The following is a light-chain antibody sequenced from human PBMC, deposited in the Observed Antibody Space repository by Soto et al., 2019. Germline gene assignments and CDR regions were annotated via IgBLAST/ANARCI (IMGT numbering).Light chain of an antibody. CDR3: QQYVSPPWA. J-gene: IGKJ1*01. CDR2: GAS. V-gene: IGKV3-20*01. CDR1: QSVTNSF. Sequence: EIVFAQSPGTLSLSPGERATLSCRASQSVTNSFLAWYQQKPGQAPRLLIYGASRRATGIPDRFTGSGSGTDFTLTISRLEPEDFAVYYCQQYVSPPWAFGQGTKVDIK.